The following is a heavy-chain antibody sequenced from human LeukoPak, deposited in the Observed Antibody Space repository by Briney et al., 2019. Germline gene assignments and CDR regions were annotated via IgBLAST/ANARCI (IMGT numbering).Heavy chain of an antibody. V-gene: IGHV3-48*01. Sequence: GGSLRLSCTASGFTFSSYSMNWVRQAPGKGLEWVSYISSSGSTIYYADSVKGRFTISRDSSKNMIFLQMNSLRTEDTAVYYCTKMALATGYYFDSWGQGTLVTVSS. CDR1: GFTFSSYS. CDR3: TKMALATGYYFDS. D-gene: IGHD5-24*01. CDR2: ISSSGSTI. J-gene: IGHJ4*02.